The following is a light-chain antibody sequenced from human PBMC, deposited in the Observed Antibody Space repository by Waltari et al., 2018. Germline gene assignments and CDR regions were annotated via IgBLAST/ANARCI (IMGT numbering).Light chain of an antibody. J-gene: IGLJ1*01. CDR1: KLGSKY. CDR3: QAWDSSAFV. CDR2: RDD. Sequence: SYEVTQPPSVSVSPRQRATITCSGEKLGSKYVSWYHQKSGQSPVLVIYRDDKRPSGIPERFSGSNSGNTATLTISGTQPMDEADYYCQAWDSSAFVFGAGTKVTVL. V-gene: IGLV3-1*01.